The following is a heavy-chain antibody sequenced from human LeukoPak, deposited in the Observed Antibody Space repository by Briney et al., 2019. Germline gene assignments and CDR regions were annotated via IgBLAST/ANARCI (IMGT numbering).Heavy chain of an antibody. J-gene: IGHJ5*02. Sequence: AETLSLTCDVSGGTLRGFFWSWIRQTPGKGLAWIGEIDHSGSTNYNPSLESRVTLSVDTSKNQVSLNLKSVTAADTAVYFCARGVRFHVGSGNWFDLWGQGTLVTVSS. D-gene: IGHD3-10*01. CDR1: GGTLRGFF. CDR3: ARGVRFHVGSGNWFDL. V-gene: IGHV4-34*01. CDR2: IDHSGST.